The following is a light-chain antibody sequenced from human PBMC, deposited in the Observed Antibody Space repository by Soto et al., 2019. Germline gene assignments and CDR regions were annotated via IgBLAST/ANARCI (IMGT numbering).Light chain of an antibody. Sequence: EIVLTQSPGTLSLSPGERATLSCRASQSVSSSYLAWYQQKPGQAPRLLIYGASSRATGIPDRFSGSGSGTDFTLIISRLEPADFAVYYCQQYGSSQYTFGQGTKLEIK. CDR1: QSVSSSY. V-gene: IGKV3-20*01. CDR2: GAS. CDR3: QQYGSSQYT. J-gene: IGKJ2*01.